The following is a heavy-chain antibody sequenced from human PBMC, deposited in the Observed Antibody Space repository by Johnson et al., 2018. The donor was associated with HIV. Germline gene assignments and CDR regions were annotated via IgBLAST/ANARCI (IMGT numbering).Heavy chain of an antibody. Sequence: QVQLVESGGGVVQPGGSLRLSCAASGFTFSNYAMHWVRQAPGKGLEWVAFIRYDGSNKYYADSVKGRFTISRDNSKNTLYLQMNSLRAEDTAVYYCAKVDRPGIAAAPLDAFDIWGQGTMVTVSS. CDR3: AKVDRPGIAAAPLDAFDI. CDR2: IRYDGSNK. D-gene: IGHD6-13*01. CDR1: GFTFSNYA. J-gene: IGHJ3*02. V-gene: IGHV3-30*02.